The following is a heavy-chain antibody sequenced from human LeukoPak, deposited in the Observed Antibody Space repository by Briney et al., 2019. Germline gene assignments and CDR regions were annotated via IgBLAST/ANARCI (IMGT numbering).Heavy chain of an antibody. J-gene: IGHJ3*02. CDR2: MNPNSGNT. D-gene: IGHD1-14*01. CDR3: ARSALPDDAFDI. CDR1: GYTSTSYD. V-gene: IGHV1-8*01. Sequence: ASVKVSCKASGYTSTSYDINWVRQATGQGLEWMGWMNPNSGNTGYAQKFQGRVTMTRNTSISTAYMELSGLRSEDTAVYYCARSALPDDAFDIWGQGTMVTVSS.